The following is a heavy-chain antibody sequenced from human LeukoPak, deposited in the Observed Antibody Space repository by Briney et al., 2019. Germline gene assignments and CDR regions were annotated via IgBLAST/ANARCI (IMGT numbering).Heavy chain of an antibody. CDR2: IKSKTDGGTT. CDR1: GFTFSNAW. Sequence: PGGSLRPSCAASGFTFSNAWMSWVRQAPGKGLKWVGRIKSKTDGGTTDYAAPVKGRFTISRDDSKNTLYLQMNSLKTEDTAVYYCTTVSMIVGRYFDYWGQGTLVTVSS. J-gene: IGHJ4*02. D-gene: IGHD3-22*01. CDR3: TTVSMIVGRYFDY. V-gene: IGHV3-15*01.